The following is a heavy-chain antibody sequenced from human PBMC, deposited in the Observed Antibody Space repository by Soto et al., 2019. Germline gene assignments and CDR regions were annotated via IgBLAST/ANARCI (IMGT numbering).Heavy chain of an antibody. Sequence: QLQLQESGPGLVKPSETLSLTCTVSGGSISSSSYYWGWIRQPPGKGLERIGSIYYSGSTYYNPSLKSRVTISVDTSKNQFSLKLSSVTAADTAVYYCARHQVVTALNPWGQGTLVTVSS. J-gene: IGHJ5*02. CDR1: GGSISSSSYY. D-gene: IGHD2-21*02. V-gene: IGHV4-39*01. CDR3: ARHQVVTALNP. CDR2: IYYSGST.